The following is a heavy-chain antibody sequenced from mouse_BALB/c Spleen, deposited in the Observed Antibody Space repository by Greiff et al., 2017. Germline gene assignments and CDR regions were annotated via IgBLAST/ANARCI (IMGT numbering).Heavy chain of an antibody. D-gene: IGHD1-1*01. CDR1: GFSLTSYG. Sequence: VQRVESGPGLVAPSQSLSITCTVSGFSLTSYGVHWVRQPPGKGLEWLGVIWAGGSTNYNSALMSRLSISKDNSKSQVFLKMNSLQTDDTAMYYCARGYYYGSSYWYFDVWGAGTTVTVSS. CDR3: ARGYYYGSSYWYFDV. V-gene: IGHV2-9*02. CDR2: IWAGGST. J-gene: IGHJ1*01.